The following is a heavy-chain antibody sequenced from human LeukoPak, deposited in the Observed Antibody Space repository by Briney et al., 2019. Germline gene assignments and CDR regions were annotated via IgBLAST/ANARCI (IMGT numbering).Heavy chain of an antibody. CDR1: GYTLTELS. D-gene: IGHD3-10*01. CDR2: FDPEDGET. Sequence: ASVKVSCKVSGYTLTELSMHWVRQAPGKGLEWMGGFDPEDGETIYAQKFQGRVTMTEDTSTDTAYMELSSLRSEDTAVYYCARDKYYYGSGTFYSSAVFDHWGQGTLVTVSS. V-gene: IGHV1-24*01. CDR3: ARDKYYYGSGTFYSSAVFDH. J-gene: IGHJ4*02.